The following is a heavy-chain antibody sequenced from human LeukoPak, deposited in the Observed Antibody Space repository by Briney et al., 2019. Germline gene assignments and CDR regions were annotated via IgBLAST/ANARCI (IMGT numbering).Heavy chain of an antibody. CDR2: INPSGGST. Sequence: ASVKVSCKASGYTFTSYYMHWVRQAPGQGXXWMGIINPSGGSTSYAQKFQGRVTMTRDTSTSTVYMELSSLRSEDTAVYYCARDLGDYANFDYWGQGTLVTVSS. J-gene: IGHJ4*02. CDR1: GYTFTSYY. D-gene: IGHD4-17*01. V-gene: IGHV1-46*01. CDR3: ARDLGDYANFDY.